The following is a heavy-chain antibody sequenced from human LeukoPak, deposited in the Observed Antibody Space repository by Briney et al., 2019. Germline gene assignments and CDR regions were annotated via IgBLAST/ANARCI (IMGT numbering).Heavy chain of an antibody. J-gene: IGHJ6*03. CDR2: ISSSGSTI. CDR3: ARQPGGSTNYMDV. V-gene: IGHV3-48*03. CDR1: GFTFSSYE. D-gene: IGHD2-2*01. Sequence: GSLRLSCAASGFTFSSYEMNWVRPAPGKGLEWVSYISSSGSTIYYADSVKGRFTISRDNAKNSLYLQMNSLRAEDTAVYYCARQPGGSTNYMDVWGKGTTVTISS.